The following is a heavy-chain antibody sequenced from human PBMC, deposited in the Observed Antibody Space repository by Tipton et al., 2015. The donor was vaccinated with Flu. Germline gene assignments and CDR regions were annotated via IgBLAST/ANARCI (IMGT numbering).Heavy chain of an antibody. CDR1: GYSISSNYY. CDR2: IYHSGTT. V-gene: IGHV4-38-2*01. CDR3: ARHTGDSVRGVVDY. Sequence: TPSLTCAVSGYSISSNYYWGWIRQPPGKGLEWIGTIYHSGTTYYNPSLKSRLTMSVDTSNNQFSLKLNSVTAADTAVYYCARHTGDSVRGVVDYWGQGTLVTVSS. J-gene: IGHJ4*02. D-gene: IGHD3-10*02.